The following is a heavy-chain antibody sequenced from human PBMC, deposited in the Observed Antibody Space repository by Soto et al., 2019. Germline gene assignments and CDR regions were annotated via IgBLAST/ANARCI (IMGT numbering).Heavy chain of an antibody. Sequence: QVHLVQSGAEVKKPGASVKVSCKASGYTFTTYGFSWVRQAPGQGLEWMGWISTYTVNTKYAPKLQGRVTMTTDTSTSTAYMELRSLRSDDTAVYYCARAIGMELPIHMDVWGQGTTVTV. CDR1: GYTFTTYG. D-gene: IGHD1-7*01. CDR2: ISTYTVNT. V-gene: IGHV1-18*01. J-gene: IGHJ6*02. CDR3: ARAIGMELPIHMDV.